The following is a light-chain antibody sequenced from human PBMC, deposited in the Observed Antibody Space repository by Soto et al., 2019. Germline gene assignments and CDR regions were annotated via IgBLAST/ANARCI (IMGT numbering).Light chain of an antibody. CDR1: QSISSY. Sequence: DNQMTQTPSSVSASVGDRVTITCRASQSISSYLSWYQQKPGTAPKLLTYAASNLQSGVPSRFSGSGSGTDFTLTISGLQPEDSATYYCQETYNIPLTFGGGTKVEIK. J-gene: IGKJ4*01. CDR2: AAS. V-gene: IGKV1-39*01. CDR3: QETYNIPLT.